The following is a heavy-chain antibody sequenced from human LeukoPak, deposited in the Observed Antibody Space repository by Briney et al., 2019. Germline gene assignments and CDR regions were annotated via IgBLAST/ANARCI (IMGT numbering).Heavy chain of an antibody. Sequence: PGGSLRLSCTASGFTFSSDWMTWVRQAPGKGLEWVANIHRDGSEKNYVDSVRGRFTISRDNAENSLYLQMDSLRAEDTAVYFCARGWCPPQSYGVGDWGKGTTVTVSS. CDR3: ARGWCPPQSYGVGD. D-gene: IGHD2-8*02. V-gene: IGHV3-7*03. CDR1: GFTFSSDW. CDR2: IHRDGSEK. J-gene: IGHJ6*04.